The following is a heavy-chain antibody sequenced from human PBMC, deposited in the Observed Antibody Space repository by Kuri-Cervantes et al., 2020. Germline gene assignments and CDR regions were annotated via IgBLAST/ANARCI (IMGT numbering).Heavy chain of an antibody. CDR3: ASGAWDSSGYYYSEGYYFDY. CDR1: GDSFTSGVDYY. J-gene: IGHJ4*02. CDR2: IYYSGST. Sequence: SETLSLTCTVSGDSFTSGVDYYWTWVRQPPGKGLEWIGYIYYSGSTYSSPSLSSRVIISVDASKNQFSLKLSSVTAADTAVYYCASGAWDSSGYYYSEGYYFDYWGQGTLVTVSS. D-gene: IGHD3-22*01. V-gene: IGHV4-30-4*02.